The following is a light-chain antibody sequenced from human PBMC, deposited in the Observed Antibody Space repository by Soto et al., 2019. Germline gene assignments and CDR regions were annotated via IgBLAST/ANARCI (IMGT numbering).Light chain of an antibody. J-gene: IGKJ4*01. V-gene: IGKV3-15*01. CDR3: QQYRKWPPLT. Sequence: EIVLTQSPATLSQSPGEIATLSCRASLDVGSDLAWYQQKPGQPPRLLIYGAFTRATGVPPRFSGAGSGTDFTLTISSLQSDDFAIYYCQQYRKWPPLTFGGGTKVEI. CDR2: GAF. CDR1: LDVGSD.